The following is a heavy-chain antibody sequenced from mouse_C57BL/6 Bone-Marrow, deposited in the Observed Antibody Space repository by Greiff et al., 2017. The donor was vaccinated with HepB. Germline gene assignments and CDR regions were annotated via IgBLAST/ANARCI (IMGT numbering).Heavy chain of an antibody. CDR2: IWTGGGT. J-gene: IGHJ2*01. CDR1: GFSLTSYA. CDR3: ARIYYDYDGPLDY. V-gene: IGHV2-9-1*01. D-gene: IGHD2-4*01. Sequence: VHLVESGPGLVAPSQSLSITCTVSGFSLTSYAISWVRQPPGKGLEWLGVIWTGGGTNYNSALKSRLSISKDNSKSQVFLKMNSLQTDDTARYYCARIYYDYDGPLDYWGQGTTLTVSS.